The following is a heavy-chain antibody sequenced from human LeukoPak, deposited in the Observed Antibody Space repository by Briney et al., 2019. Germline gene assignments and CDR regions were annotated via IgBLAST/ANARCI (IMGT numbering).Heavy chain of an antibody. CDR1: GFTFSSYS. Sequence: PGRSLRLSCAASGFTFSSYSMNWVRQAPGKGLEWVSSISSSSSYIYYADSVKGRFTISRDNAKNSLYLQMNSLRAEDTAVYYCARDHDSSGYFTHDFDYWGQGTLVTVSS. CDR2: ISSSSSYI. V-gene: IGHV3-21*01. D-gene: IGHD3-22*01. J-gene: IGHJ4*02. CDR3: ARDHDSSGYFTHDFDY.